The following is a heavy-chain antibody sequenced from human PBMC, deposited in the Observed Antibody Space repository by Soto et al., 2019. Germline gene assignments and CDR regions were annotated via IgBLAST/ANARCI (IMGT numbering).Heavy chain of an antibody. D-gene: IGHD6-19*01. CDR2: ISGSGGST. CDR3: AKGLAGNSSGWYFYYYYYYGMDV. Sequence: PGGSLRLSCAASGFTFSSYAMSWVRQAPGKGLEWVSAISGSGGSTYYADSVKGRFTISRDNSKNTLYLQMNSLRAEDTAVYYCAKGLAGNSSGWYFYYYYYYGMDVWGQGTTVTVSS. CDR1: GFTFSSYA. J-gene: IGHJ6*02. V-gene: IGHV3-23*01.